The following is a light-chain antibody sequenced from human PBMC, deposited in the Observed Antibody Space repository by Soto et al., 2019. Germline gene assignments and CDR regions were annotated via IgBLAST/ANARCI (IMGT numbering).Light chain of an antibody. J-gene: IGKJ1*01. V-gene: IGKV1-5*01. CDR3: QQYHRYSRT. CDR1: QTISSW. Sequence: DIQMTQSPSTLSGSVGDRVTITCRASQTISSWLAWYQQKPGKAPKLLIYDASSLHSGVPSRFTGSGFGTEFTLTISSLQPEDFATYYCQQYHRYSRTFGQGIKVDIK. CDR2: DAS.